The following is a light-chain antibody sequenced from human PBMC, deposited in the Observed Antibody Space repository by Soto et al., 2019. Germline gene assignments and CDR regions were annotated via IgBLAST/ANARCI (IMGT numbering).Light chain of an antibody. Sequence: QSAVTQPPSASGTPGQRVTISCSGSASNIGSNPVNWYQHLPGTAPKLLIYSSSHRPSGVPDRFSGSKSGTSASLAISGLQSGDEADYYCAAWDVSLNVVVFSGGTKLTVL. CDR3: AAWDVSLNVVV. CDR1: ASNIGSNP. J-gene: IGLJ2*01. CDR2: SSS. V-gene: IGLV1-44*01.